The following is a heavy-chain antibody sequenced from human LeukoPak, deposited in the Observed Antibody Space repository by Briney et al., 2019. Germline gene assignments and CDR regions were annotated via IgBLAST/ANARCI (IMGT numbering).Heavy chain of an antibody. CDR3: ARDGLSSGYDY. J-gene: IGHJ4*02. Sequence: GGSLRLSCAASGFTFSSYEMNWVRQAPGKGLEWVSYISSSSGSTIYYADSVKGRFTISRDNAKNSLYLQMNSLRAEDTAVYYCARDGLSSGYDYWGQGTLVTVSS. CDR1: GFTFSSYE. CDR2: ISSSSGSTI. V-gene: IGHV3-48*03. D-gene: IGHD5-12*01.